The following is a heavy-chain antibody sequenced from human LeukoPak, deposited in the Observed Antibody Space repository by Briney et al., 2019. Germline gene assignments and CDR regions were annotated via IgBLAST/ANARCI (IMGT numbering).Heavy chain of an antibody. CDR3: AKTQGFFDH. V-gene: IGHV3-23*01. J-gene: IGHJ4*02. CDR2: ISDGGDTT. Sequence: PGGSLRLSCAASGFTFSNNGMNWVRKAPGKGMEWVTGISDGGDTTYDAGSVKGRFTVSRDNSKNILYLQMNSLRAEDTAIYYCAKTQGFFDHWGQGSLVTVSS. CDR1: GFTFSNNG.